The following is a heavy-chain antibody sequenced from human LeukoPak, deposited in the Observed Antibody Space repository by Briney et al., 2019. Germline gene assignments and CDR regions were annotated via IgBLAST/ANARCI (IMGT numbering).Heavy chain of an antibody. CDR3: ARDRPDY. J-gene: IGHJ4*02. CDR2: ISYDGSNK. V-gene: IGHV3-30*04. Sequence: PGGSLRLSCAASGFTFSSYAMHWVRQAPGKGLEWVAVISYDGSNKYYADSVKGRFTISRDNSKNTLYLQMNSPRAEDTAVYYCARDRPDYWGQGTLVTVSS. CDR1: GFTFSSYA.